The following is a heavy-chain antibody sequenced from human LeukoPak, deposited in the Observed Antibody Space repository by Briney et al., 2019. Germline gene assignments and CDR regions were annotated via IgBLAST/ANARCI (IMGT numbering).Heavy chain of an antibody. D-gene: IGHD3-16*01. CDR1: GFTFTSYW. CDR2: INSEGGST. Sequence: PGGSLRLSCAASGFTFTSYWMHWVRQAPGKGLVWVSRINSEGGSTDYADSVKGRFTISRDNAKNTLYLQMNGLRAEDTAVYYCARELGIGDFDYWGQGTLVTVSS. V-gene: IGHV3-74*01. CDR3: ARELGIGDFDY. J-gene: IGHJ4*02.